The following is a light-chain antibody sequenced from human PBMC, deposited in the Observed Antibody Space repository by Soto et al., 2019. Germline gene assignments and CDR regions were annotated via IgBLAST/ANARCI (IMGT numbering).Light chain of an antibody. CDR1: SSDVGGYNY. CDR2: DVS. CDR3: SSYTSSSNSYV. J-gene: IGLJ1*01. Sequence: QSVLTQPASVSGSPGQSITISCTGTSSDVGGYNYVSWYQQHPGKAPKLMIYDVSNRPSGVSNRFSGSKSGNTASLTISGLQAEDEVDDYCSSYTSSSNSYVFGTGTKVTVL. V-gene: IGLV2-14*01.